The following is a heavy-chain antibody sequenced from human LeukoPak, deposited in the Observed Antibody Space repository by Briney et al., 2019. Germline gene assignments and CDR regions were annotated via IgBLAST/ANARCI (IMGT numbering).Heavy chain of an antibody. V-gene: IGHV1-2*02. D-gene: IGHD1-14*01. Sequence: APVKVSCKASGYTFTGYYMHWVRQAPGQGLEWMGWINPNSGGTNYAQKFQGRVTMTRDTSISTAYMELSRLRSDDTAVYYCARDRNPTSGYSYYHYMDVWGKGTTVTVSS. J-gene: IGHJ6*03. CDR2: INPNSGGT. CDR1: GYTFTGYY. CDR3: ARDRNPTSGYSYYHYMDV.